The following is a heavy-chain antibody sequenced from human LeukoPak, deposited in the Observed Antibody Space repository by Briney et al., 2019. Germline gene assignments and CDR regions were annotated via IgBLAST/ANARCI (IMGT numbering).Heavy chain of an antibody. V-gene: IGHV3-23*01. CDR1: GGSISSGSYY. D-gene: IGHD6-19*01. CDR2: ISGSGGST. CDR3: AKDGGVGYSSGPYFDY. Sequence: ETLSLTCTVSGGSISSGSYYWGWIRQPPGKGLEWVSAISGSGGSTYYADSVKGRFTISRDNSKNTLYLQMNSLRAEDTAVYYCAKDGGVGYSSGPYFDYWGQGTLVTVSS. J-gene: IGHJ4*02.